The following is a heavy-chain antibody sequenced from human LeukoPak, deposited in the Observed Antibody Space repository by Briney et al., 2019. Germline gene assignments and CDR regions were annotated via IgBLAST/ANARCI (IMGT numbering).Heavy chain of an antibody. D-gene: IGHD6-19*01. V-gene: IGHV1-69*04. CDR2: IIPILGIA. Sequence: ASVKVSCKASGGTFSIYAISWVRQAPGQGLEWMGRIIPILGIANYAQKFQGRVTITADKSTSTAYMELSSLRSEDTAVYYCARDGSGCEYWGQGTLVTVSS. CDR3: ARDGSGCEY. J-gene: IGHJ4*02. CDR1: GGTFSIYA.